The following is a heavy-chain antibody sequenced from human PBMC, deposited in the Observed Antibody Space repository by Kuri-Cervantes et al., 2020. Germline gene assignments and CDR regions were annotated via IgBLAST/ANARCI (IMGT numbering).Heavy chain of an antibody. CDR3: AKEMDIQLGDY. Sequence: GGSLRLSCAASGFTFSSYGMHWVRQAPGKGLEWVAVIWYDGSNKYYADSVKGRFTISRDNSKNTLYLQMNSLRAEDTAVYYCAKEMDIQLGDYWGQGTLVTVSS. D-gene: IGHD6-6*01. J-gene: IGHJ4*02. V-gene: IGHV3-33*06. CDR2: IWYDGSNK. CDR1: GFTFSSYG.